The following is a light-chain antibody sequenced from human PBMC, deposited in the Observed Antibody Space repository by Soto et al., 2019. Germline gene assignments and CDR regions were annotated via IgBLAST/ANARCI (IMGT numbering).Light chain of an antibody. V-gene: IGKV3-11*01. J-gene: IGKJ4*01. Sequence: EIVLTQSPAPLSLSPGERATLSCRSSQSVSSYLAWYQQKPGQAPRLLIYDSSNRATGIPARFSGSGSGTDFTLTISSLEPEDFGVYYCQQRSNWPRLTFGGGTKVEIK. CDR3: QQRSNWPRLT. CDR1: QSVSSY. CDR2: DSS.